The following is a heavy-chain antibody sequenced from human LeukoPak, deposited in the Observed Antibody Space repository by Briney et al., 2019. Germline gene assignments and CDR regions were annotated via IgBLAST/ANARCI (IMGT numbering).Heavy chain of an antibody. D-gene: IGHD3-9*01. CDR1: GGSISSSSYY. CDR3: ARESEFDATGYLY. CDR2: IYYSGST. J-gene: IGHJ4*02. Sequence: SETLSLTCTVSGGSISSSSYYWGWIRQPPGKGLEWIGSIYYSGSTYYNPSLKSRVIMSVDTSKNHFSVKLSSVTAADTAVYYCARESEFDATGYLYWGQGILVTVSS. V-gene: IGHV4-39*02.